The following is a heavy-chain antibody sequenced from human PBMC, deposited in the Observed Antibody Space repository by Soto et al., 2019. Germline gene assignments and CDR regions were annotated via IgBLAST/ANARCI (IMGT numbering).Heavy chain of an antibody. CDR1: GGSFSGYY. CDR3: ASLPIYDYVWGSYRFG. Sequence: QVQLQQWGAGLLKPSETLSLTCAVYGGSFSGYYWSWIRQPPGKGLEWIGEINHSGSTNYNPSLKSRVTISVDTSKNQFSLNLSSVTAADTAVYYCASLPIYDYVWGSYRFGWGQGTLVTVSS. J-gene: IGHJ4*02. D-gene: IGHD3-16*02. CDR2: INHSGST. V-gene: IGHV4-34*01.